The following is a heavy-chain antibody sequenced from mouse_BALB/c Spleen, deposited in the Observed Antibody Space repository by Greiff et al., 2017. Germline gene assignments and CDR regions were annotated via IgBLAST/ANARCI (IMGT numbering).Heavy chain of an antibody. D-gene: IGHD2-4*01. CDR2: IRSKSNNYAT. CDR1: GFTFNTYA. V-gene: IGHV10-1*02. Sequence: EVKLVESGGGLVQPKGSLKLSCAASGFTFNTYAMNWVRQAPGKGLEWVARIRSKSNNYATYYADSVKDRFTISRDDSQSMLYLQMNNLKTEDTAMYYCVRGGLRRGGYAMDYWGQGTSVTVSS. J-gene: IGHJ4*01. CDR3: VRGGLRRGGYAMDY.